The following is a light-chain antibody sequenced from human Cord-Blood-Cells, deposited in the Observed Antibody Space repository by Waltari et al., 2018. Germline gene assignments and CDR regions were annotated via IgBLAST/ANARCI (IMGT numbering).Light chain of an antibody. V-gene: IGLV2-14*01. CDR3: SSYTSSSTWV. Sequence: QSALTQPASVSGSPGQSITISCTGTSSDVGGYNYVSWYQQHPGKAPKLMIYDVSKRPPGVSNRFCGSKSGNTASLTISGLQAEDEADYYCSSYTSSSTWVFGGGTKLTVL. J-gene: IGLJ3*02. CDR1: SSDVGGYNY. CDR2: DVS.